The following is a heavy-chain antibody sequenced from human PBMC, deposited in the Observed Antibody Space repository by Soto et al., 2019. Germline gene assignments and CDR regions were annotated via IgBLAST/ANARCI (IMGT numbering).Heavy chain of an antibody. V-gene: IGHV3-23*01. Sequence: EVQLLESGGGLVQPGGSLRLSCVGSGFIFSSYAMSWVRQAPGKGLEEISAISGSGGGTYYADSVKGRFTISRDNSKNKVYLPMNSLRAEDTAVYYCAKELYDGYNPFDYWGKGTLVTVSP. D-gene: IGHD5-12*01. CDR1: GFIFSSYA. J-gene: IGHJ4*02. CDR3: AKELYDGYNPFDY. CDR2: ISGSGGGT.